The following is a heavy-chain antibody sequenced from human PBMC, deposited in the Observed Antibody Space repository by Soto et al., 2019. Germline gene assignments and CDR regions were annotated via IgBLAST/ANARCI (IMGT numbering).Heavy chain of an antibody. CDR2: IYYSGST. V-gene: IGHV4-59*01. J-gene: IGHJ6*03. Sequence: PSETLSLACTVSGGSISSYYWSWIRQPPGKGLEWIGYIYYSGSTNYNPSLKSRVTISVDTSKNQFSLKLSSVTAADTAVYYCARGEGGYFTDYIDVWGKGTTVTVSS. D-gene: IGHD2-8*01. CDR1: GGSISSYY. CDR3: ARGEGGYFTDYIDV.